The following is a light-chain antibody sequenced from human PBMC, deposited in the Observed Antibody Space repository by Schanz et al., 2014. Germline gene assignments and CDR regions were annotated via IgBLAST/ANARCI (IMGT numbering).Light chain of an antibody. Sequence: QSALTQPASVSGSPGQSITISCSGTSSDVGSYGLVSWYLQYPGKAPKLIIYEASKRPSGVSIRFSGSKSGNTASLTISGLQAEDEADYYCSSYTSTSTLVFGGGTKLTVL. CDR2: EAS. J-gene: IGLJ3*02. V-gene: IGLV2-14*02. CDR3: SSYTSTSTLV. CDR1: SSDVGSYGL.